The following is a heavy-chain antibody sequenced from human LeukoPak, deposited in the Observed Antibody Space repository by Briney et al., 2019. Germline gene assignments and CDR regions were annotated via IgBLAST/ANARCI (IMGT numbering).Heavy chain of an antibody. CDR2: INPNSGGT. D-gene: IGHD6-19*01. Sequence: EASVKVSCKASGYTFTGYYMHWVRQAPGQGLEWMGWINPNSGGTNYAQKFQGRVTMTRDTSISTAYMELSRLRSDDTAVYYCASTVIGSGWRTDAFDIWGQGTMVTVSS. CDR1: GYTFTGYY. CDR3: ASTVIGSGWRTDAFDI. J-gene: IGHJ3*02. V-gene: IGHV1-2*02.